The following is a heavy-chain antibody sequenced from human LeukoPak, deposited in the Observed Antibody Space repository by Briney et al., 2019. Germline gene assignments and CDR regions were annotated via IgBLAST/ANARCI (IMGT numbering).Heavy chain of an antibody. CDR2: ISSSSSTI. CDR3: ARVGEGTDYDFWSGYYTVSSGFDY. V-gene: IGHV3-48*01. D-gene: IGHD3-3*01. CDR1: GCTFSSYS. Sequence: PGGSLRLSCAASGCTFSSYSMNWVRQAPGKGLEWVSYISSSSSTIYYADSVKGRFTISRDNAKNSLYLQMNSLRAEDTAVYYCARVGEGTDYDFWSGYYTVSSGFDYWGQGTLVTVSS. J-gene: IGHJ4*02.